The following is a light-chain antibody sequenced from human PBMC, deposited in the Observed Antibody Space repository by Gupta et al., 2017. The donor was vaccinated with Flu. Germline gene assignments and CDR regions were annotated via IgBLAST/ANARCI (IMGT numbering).Light chain of an antibody. CDR3: QQRSNWPPLT. CDR1: QSVSSY. CDR2: DAS. Sequence: EIVLTQSPPTLSLSTGERATLSCRASQSVSSYLAWYQQKPGQAPRLLIYDASNRATGIPARFSGSGSGTDFTLTISSLEPEDFAVYYCQQRSNWPPLTFGGGTKVEIK. V-gene: IGKV3-11*01. J-gene: IGKJ4*01.